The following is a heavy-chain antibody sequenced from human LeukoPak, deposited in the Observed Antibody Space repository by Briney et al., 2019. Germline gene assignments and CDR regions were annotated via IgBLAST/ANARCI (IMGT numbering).Heavy chain of an antibody. J-gene: IGHJ4*02. V-gene: IGHV3-33*01. D-gene: IGHD2-2*01. CDR3: ARLTGYQDY. Sequence: PGGSLRLSCAASGFTFSSYGMHWVRQAPGKGLEWVAVIWYDGSNKYYADSVKGRFTISRDNSKNTLYLQMNSLRADDTAIYYCARLTGYQDYWGQGTLVTVSS. CDR2: IWYDGSNK. CDR1: GFTFSSYG.